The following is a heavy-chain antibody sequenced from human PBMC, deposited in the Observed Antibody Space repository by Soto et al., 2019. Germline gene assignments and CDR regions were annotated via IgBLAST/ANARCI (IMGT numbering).Heavy chain of an antibody. CDR2: INPNSGGT. CDR3: ARAKYDSRGYYYYGMDV. J-gene: IGHJ6*02. V-gene: IGHV1-2*02. CDR1: GYTFTGYY. Sequence: QVQLVQSGAEVKKPGASVKVSCKASGYTFTGYYMHWVRQAPGQGLEWMGWINPNSGGTNYAQKLQGRVTMTRDTSISTAYMELSRLRSDDTAVYYCARAKYDSRGYYYYGMDVWGQGTTVTVSS. D-gene: IGHD3-3*01.